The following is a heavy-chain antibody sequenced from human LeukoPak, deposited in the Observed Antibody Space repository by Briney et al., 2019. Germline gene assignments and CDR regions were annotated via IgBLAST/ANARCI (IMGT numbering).Heavy chain of an antibody. J-gene: IGHJ4*02. D-gene: IGHD2-8*01. CDR1: GFTFRDYP. Sequence: GGSLRLSCTGSGFTFRDYPISWVRQAPGKGLEWVGYTTSKAHGGTTEFAASVKGRFTISRDDLKSIVYLQMNGLKTEDTAVYYCTRKRCPSGVCPPDYWGQGTLVTVSS. CDR2: TTSKAHGGTT. CDR3: TRKRCPSGVCPPDY. V-gene: IGHV3-49*04.